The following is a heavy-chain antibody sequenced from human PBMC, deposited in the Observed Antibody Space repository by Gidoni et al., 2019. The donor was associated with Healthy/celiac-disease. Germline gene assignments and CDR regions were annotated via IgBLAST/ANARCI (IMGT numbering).Heavy chain of an antibody. D-gene: IGHD3-10*01. CDR3: AKLWDGFGEPDFDY. Sequence: QVQLVESGGGVVQPGRSLRLSCAASGFTFSSYGMHWVRQAPGKGLEWVAVISYDGSNKYYADSVKGRFTISRDNSKNTLYLQMNSLRAEDTAVYYCAKLWDGFGEPDFDYWGQGTLVTVSS. V-gene: IGHV3-30*18. CDR1: GFTFSSYG. J-gene: IGHJ4*02. CDR2: ISYDGSNK.